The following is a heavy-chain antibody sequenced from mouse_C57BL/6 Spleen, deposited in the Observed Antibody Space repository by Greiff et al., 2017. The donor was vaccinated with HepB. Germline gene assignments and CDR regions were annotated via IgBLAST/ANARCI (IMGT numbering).Heavy chain of an antibody. CDR2: IYPGDGDT. CDR3: ARSPVTTVVAYYAMDY. CDR1: GYAFSSSW. D-gene: IGHD1-1*01. V-gene: IGHV1-82*01. Sequence: QVQLKQSGPELVKPGASVKISCKASGYAFSSSWMNWVKQRPGKGLEWIGRIYPGDGDTNYNGKFKGKATLTADKSSSTAYMQLSSLTSEDSAVYFCARSPVTTVVAYYAMDYWGQGTSVTVSS. J-gene: IGHJ4*01.